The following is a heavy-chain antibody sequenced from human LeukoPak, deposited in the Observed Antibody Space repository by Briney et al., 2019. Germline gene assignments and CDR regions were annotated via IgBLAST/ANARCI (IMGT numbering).Heavy chain of an antibody. J-gene: IGHJ4*02. V-gene: IGHV5-51*01. CDR2: MYPGDSDV. D-gene: IGHD6-19*01. CDR1: GYTFTNYW. Sequence: TGEYLKISCTATGYTFTNYWIAWVRQMPGRGLEWLGMMYPGDSDVRYSSSFAGQITISVDRATNTTHLQWSSLKASDTGIYFCARRRYSSGPADYWGQGNQVRASS. CDR3: ARRRYSSGPADY.